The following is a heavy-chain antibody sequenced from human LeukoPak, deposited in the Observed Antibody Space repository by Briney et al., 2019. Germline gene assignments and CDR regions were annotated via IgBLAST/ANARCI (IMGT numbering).Heavy chain of an antibody. V-gene: IGHV4-59*01. CDR2: IYYSGST. D-gene: IGHD1-26*01. Sequence: SETLSLTCTVSGGSISSYYWSWIRQPPGKGLEWIGYIYYSGSTNYNPSLKSRVTISVDTSKNQFSLKLSSVTAADTAVYYCARVRGSYVPPYFDYWGQGTLVTVSS. CDR1: GGSISSYY. J-gene: IGHJ4*02. CDR3: ARVRGSYVPPYFDY.